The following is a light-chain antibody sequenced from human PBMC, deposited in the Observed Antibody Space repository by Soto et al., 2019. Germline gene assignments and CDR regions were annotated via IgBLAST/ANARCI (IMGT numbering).Light chain of an antibody. CDR1: QSVSSSY. CDR3: QQYGSSPPWT. Sequence: ERVLTQAPGTLSLSPGERATLSCRASQSVSSSYLAWYQQKPGQAPRLLIYGASSRATGIPDRFSGSESGTDFTLTISRLEPEDFAVYYCQQYGSSPPWTFGQGTKVEIK. J-gene: IGKJ1*01. CDR2: GAS. V-gene: IGKV3-20*01.